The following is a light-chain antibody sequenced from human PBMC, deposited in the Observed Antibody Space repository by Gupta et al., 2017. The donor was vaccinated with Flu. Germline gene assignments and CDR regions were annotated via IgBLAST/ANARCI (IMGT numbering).Light chain of an antibody. CDR1: SSNIGTNT. Sequence: VTISCSGSSSNIGTNTVNWYQHLPGTAPKLLIYSNNQRPLGVPDRFSGSKSGTSASLAISGLQSEDEADYYCAAWDDSLNGRWVFGGGTKLTVL. CDR2: SNN. J-gene: IGLJ3*02. V-gene: IGLV1-44*01. CDR3: AAWDDSLNGRWV.